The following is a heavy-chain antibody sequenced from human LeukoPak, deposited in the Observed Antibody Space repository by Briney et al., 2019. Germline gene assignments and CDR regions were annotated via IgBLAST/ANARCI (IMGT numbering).Heavy chain of an antibody. CDR1: GFTFSSYS. Sequence: GGSLRLSCAASGFTFSSYSMNWVRQAPGKGLEWVSSISSSSSYIYYADSVKGRFTISRDNAKNSLYLQMNSLRAEDTAVYYCARGTCSSTSCFLFDYWGQVTLVTVSS. CDR3: ARGTCSSTSCFLFDY. J-gene: IGHJ4*02. D-gene: IGHD2-2*01. CDR2: ISSSSSYI. V-gene: IGHV3-21*01.